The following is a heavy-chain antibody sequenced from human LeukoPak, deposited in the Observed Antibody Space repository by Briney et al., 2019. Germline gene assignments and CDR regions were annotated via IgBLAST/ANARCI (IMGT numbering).Heavy chain of an antibody. CDR3: ATARSTSWFQDY. D-gene: IGHD2-2*01. Sequence: GGSLRLSCAASGFTFSDYAMSWVRQAPGKGLEWVSVISGSGDRTDYADPVKGRFTIPRDNSKNTLYLQMNSLRAEDTAVYYCATARSTSWFQDYWGQGTLVTVSS. CDR1: GFTFSDYA. CDR2: ISGSGDRT. V-gene: IGHV3-23*01. J-gene: IGHJ4*02.